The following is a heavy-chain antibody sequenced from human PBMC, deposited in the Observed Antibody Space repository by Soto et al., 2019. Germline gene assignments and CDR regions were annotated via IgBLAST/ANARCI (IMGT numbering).Heavy chain of an antibody. J-gene: IGHJ4*02. V-gene: IGHV1-18*01. CDR1: GYTFTSYG. CDR3: ARDKTRSTMVRGVIMCY. CDR2: ISAYNGNT. D-gene: IGHD3-10*01. Sequence: ASVKVSCKASGYTFTSYGISWVRQAPGQGLEWMGWISAYNGNTNYAQKLQGRVTMTTDTSTSTAYMELRSLRSDDTAVYYCARDKTRSTMVRGVIMCYWGQGTLVTVSS.